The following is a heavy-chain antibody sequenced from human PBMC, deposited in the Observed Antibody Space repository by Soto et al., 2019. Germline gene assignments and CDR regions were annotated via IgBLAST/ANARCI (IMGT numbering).Heavy chain of an antibody. CDR1: GGSISSYY. V-gene: IGHV4-59*01. CDR3: AREKESGYDSLLDY. D-gene: IGHD5-12*01. Sequence: SETLSLTCTVSGGSISSYYWSWIRQPPGKGLEWIGYIYYSGSTNYNPSLKSRVTISVDASKNQFSLKLSSVTAADTAVYYCAREKESGYDSLLDYWGQGTLVTVSS. J-gene: IGHJ4*02. CDR2: IYYSGST.